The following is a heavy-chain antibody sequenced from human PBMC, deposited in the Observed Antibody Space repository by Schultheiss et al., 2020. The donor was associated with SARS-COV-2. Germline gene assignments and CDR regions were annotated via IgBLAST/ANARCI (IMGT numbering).Heavy chain of an antibody. Sequence: SETLSLTCAVYGGSFSGYYWSWIRQPPGKGLEWIGEINHSGSTNYNPSLKSRVTILVDTSKNQFSLKLSSVTAADTAVYYCASLDDYGDQAYYYYGMDVWGQGTTVTVSS. J-gene: IGHJ6*02. D-gene: IGHD4-17*01. V-gene: IGHV4-34*01. CDR2: INHSGST. CDR1: GGSFSGYY. CDR3: ASLDDYGDQAYYYYGMDV.